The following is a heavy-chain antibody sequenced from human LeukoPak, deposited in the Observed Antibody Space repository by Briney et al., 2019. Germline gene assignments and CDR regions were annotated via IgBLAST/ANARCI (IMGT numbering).Heavy chain of an antibody. D-gene: IGHD5-18*01. CDR2: ISYDGSNK. V-gene: IGHV3-30-3*01. Sequence: HPGGSLRLSCAASGFTFSSYAMDSVRQAPGKGLERVAVISYDGSNKYYADSLRGRFTISRDNSQNTLYLQMNSLRAEDTAVYYCARDGGYSYGRDYFDYWGQGTLVTVSS. J-gene: IGHJ4*02. CDR3: ARDGGYSYGRDYFDY. CDR1: GFTFSSYA.